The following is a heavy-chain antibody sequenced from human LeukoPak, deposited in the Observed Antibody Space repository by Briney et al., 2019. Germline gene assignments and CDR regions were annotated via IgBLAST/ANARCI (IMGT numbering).Heavy chain of an antibody. V-gene: IGHV3-30*02. J-gene: IGHJ6*03. D-gene: IGHD1-26*01. Sequence: GGSLRLSCAASGFTFSNFGMHWVRQAPGKGLEWVAFIQYDGSNKYYADSVKGRFTISRDNSKNTLYLQMNSLRGEDTAVYYCAKDGDTMSGTYYYDMDVWGKGTTVTIS. CDR1: GFTFSNFG. CDR2: IQYDGSNK. CDR3: AKDGDTMSGTYYYDMDV.